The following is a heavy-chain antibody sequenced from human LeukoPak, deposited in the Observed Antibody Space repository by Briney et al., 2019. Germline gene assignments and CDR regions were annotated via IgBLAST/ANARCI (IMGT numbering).Heavy chain of an antibody. V-gene: IGHV3-48*03. J-gene: IGHJ4*02. D-gene: IGHD3-9*01. CDR2: ISSSGSTI. CDR1: GFTFSSYE. Sequence: GGSLRISCAASGFTFSSYEMNWVRQAPGKGLEWVSYISSSGSTIYYADSVKGRFTISRDNAKNSLYLQMNSLRAEDTAVYYCARESVLRYFDWLDYWGQGTLVTVSS. CDR3: ARESVLRYFDWLDY.